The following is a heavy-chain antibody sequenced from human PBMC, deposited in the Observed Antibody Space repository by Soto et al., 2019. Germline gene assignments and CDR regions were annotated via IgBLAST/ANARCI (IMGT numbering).Heavy chain of an antibody. J-gene: IGHJ4*02. CDR2: VIPLFGST. Sequence: GASVKVSCKTSGGTFINSAITWVRQAPRQGLEWVGMVIPLFGSTNSAPKFRGRVTFTADKSTSTASLELSSLRSDDTAVYYCAREGRGKKAGYNGLVSLGYWGQGTLVTVSS. CDR3: AREGRGKKAGYNGLVSLGY. D-gene: IGHD2-2*02. V-gene: IGHV1-69*06. CDR1: GGTFINSA.